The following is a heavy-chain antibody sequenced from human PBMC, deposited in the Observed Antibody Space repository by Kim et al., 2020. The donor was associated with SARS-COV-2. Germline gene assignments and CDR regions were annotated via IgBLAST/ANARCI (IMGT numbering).Heavy chain of an antibody. D-gene: IGHD2-15*01. Sequence: GGSLRLSCAASGFTFSTYAMSWVRQAPGKGLEWLSTIYSGGFTTYYTDSVKGRFTISRDNSKNTLSLQMNSLRAEDTAVYYCAKVSSARSWSAPMDVWG. CDR3: AKVSSARSWSAPMDV. V-gene: IGHV3-23*03. CDR1: GFTFSTYA. J-gene: IGHJ6*02. CDR2: IYSGGFTT.